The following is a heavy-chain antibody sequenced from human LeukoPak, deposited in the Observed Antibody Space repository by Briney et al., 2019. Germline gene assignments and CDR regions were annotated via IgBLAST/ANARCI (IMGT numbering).Heavy chain of an antibody. V-gene: IGHV3-23*01. CDR3: AKDEKPDGRWNIDH. D-gene: IGHD1/OR15-1a*01. CDR2: ISGSGGNT. J-gene: IGHJ4*02. Sequence: GGSLRLSCAASGFTFSSYAMSWVRQPPGKELEWVSSISGSGGNTYYADSVKGRFTISRDNSKNTVWLQMDSLRAEDMALYLCAKDEKPDGRWNIDHWGQGTLVTVSS. CDR1: GFTFSSYA.